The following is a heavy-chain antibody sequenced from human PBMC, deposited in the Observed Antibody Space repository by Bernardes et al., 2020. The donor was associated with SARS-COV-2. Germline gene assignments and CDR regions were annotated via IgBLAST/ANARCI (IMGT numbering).Heavy chain of an antibody. CDR3: ASHAVVPAADAGSREGYYYGMDV. CDR2: ISGSGGST. Sequence: GGSLRLSCAASGFTFSSYAMSWVRQAPGKGLEWVSAISGSGGSTYYADSVKGRFTISRDNSKNTLYLQMNSLRAEDTAVYYCASHAVVPAADAGSREGYYYGMDVWGQGTTVTVSS. CDR1: GFTFSSYA. D-gene: IGHD2-2*01. J-gene: IGHJ6*02. V-gene: IGHV3-23*01.